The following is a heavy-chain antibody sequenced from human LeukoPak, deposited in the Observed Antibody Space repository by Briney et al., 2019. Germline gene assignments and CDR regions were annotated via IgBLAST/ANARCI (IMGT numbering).Heavy chain of an antibody. CDR2: INHSGST. V-gene: IGHV4-34*01. D-gene: IGHD2-2*01. CDR3: ARGPHCSSTSCYRPYYYYYYMDV. J-gene: IGHJ6*03. Sequence: TASETLSLTCAVYGGSFSGYYWRWLRQPPGKGLEWIGEINHSGSTNYNPSLKSRVTISVDTSKNQFSLQLSSVTAADTAVYYCARGPHCSSTSCYRPYYYYYYMDVWGKGTTVTVSS. CDR1: GGSFSGYY.